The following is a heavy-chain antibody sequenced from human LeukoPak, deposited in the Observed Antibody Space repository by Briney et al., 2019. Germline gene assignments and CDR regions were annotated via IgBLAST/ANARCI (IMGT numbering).Heavy chain of an antibody. D-gene: IGHD1-1*01. Sequence: GGSLRLSCAVSGFTSSAYGMDWVRQAPGKGLVWVSFLDTTGTTTTYADSVKGRFTISRDIAKNTLHLEMNSLRAEDTAVYYCARARQPLELDYWGQGTLVTVSS. V-gene: IGHV3-74*01. CDR1: GFTSSAYG. CDR3: ARARQPLELDY. CDR2: LDTTGTTT. J-gene: IGHJ4*02.